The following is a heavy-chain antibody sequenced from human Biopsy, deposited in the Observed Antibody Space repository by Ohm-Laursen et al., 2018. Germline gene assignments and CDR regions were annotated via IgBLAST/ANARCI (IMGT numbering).Heavy chain of an antibody. V-gene: IGHV3-73*01. CDR1: GFTFSASA. D-gene: IGHD3-10*01. CDR3: PLEGAGFDN. Sequence: SLRLSCAASGFTFSASAVHWVRQACGKGLEWVGRIRSKAKGYATAYAASVTGRFTISRNDSKNTTYLQMNSLKTDDTAVYYCPLEGAGFDNWGQGTLVTVSS. CDR2: IRSKAKGYAT. J-gene: IGHJ4*02.